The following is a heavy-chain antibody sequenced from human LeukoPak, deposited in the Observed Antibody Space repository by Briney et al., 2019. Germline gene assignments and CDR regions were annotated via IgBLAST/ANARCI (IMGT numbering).Heavy chain of an antibody. CDR1: GFTFSTYW. Sequence: EGSLRLSCAASGFTFSTYWMHWVRQAPGKGLMWVSRINTDGSSTSYADSVKGRFTISRDNAKNTLYLQMNSLRAEDTAVYYCAKDDILTGYRFQHWGQGTLVTVSS. V-gene: IGHV3-74*01. CDR2: INTDGSST. D-gene: IGHD3-9*01. J-gene: IGHJ1*01. CDR3: AKDDILTGYRFQH.